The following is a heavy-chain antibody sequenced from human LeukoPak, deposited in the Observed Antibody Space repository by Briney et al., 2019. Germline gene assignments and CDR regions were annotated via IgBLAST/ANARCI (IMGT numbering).Heavy chain of an antibody. Sequence: GASVKVSCTASGYTFTNYGISWVRQAPGQGLEWMGWISTYNDNTNYAQRLQGRVTMTTETSTSIAYMELRSLRSDDTAVYYCASPRLQTYYYDSSGYPPPYYFDYWGQGTLVTVSS. CDR2: ISTYNDNT. J-gene: IGHJ4*02. V-gene: IGHV1-18*01. D-gene: IGHD3-22*01. CDR3: ASPRLQTYYYDSSGYPPPYYFDY. CDR1: GYTFTNYG.